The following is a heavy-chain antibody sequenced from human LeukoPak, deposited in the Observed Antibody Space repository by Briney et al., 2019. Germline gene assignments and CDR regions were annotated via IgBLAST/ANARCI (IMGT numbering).Heavy chain of an antibody. CDR2: IKQDGSEK. D-gene: IGHD3-10*01. CDR3: ARVGTLYYGSGKYFDY. V-gene: IGHV3-7*01. J-gene: IGHJ4*02. CDR1: GFTFSSYW. Sequence: GGSLRLSCAASGFTFSSYWMSWVRQAPGKGLEWVANIKQDGSEKYYVDSVKGRFTISRDNAKNSLYLQMNSLRAEDTAVYYCARVGTLYYGSGKYFDYWGQGTLVTVSS.